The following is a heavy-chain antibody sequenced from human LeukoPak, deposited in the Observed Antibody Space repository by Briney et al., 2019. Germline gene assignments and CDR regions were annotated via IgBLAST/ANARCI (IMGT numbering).Heavy chain of an antibody. CDR2: INPNSGGT. CDR3: ARTPNRGSGSLGY. J-gene: IGHJ4*02. Sequence: ASVKVSCKASGYTFTGYYMHWVRQAPGQGLEWMGWINPNSGGTNYAQKFQGRVTMTRDTSISTVYMELSGLRSDDTAVYYCARTPNRGSGSLGYWGQGTLVTVSS. D-gene: IGHD1-26*01. V-gene: IGHV1-2*02. CDR1: GYTFTGYY.